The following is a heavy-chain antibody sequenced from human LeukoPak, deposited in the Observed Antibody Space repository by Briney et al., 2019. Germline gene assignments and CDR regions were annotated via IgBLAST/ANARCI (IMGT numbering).Heavy chain of an antibody. CDR2: ITSSSSYI. CDR1: GFTFSSYS. V-gene: IGHV3-21*01. Sequence: GGSLRLSCAASGFTFSSYSMNWVRQAPGKGLEWVSSITSSSSYIYYADSVKGRFTISRDNAKSSLYLQMDSLRAEDTAVYYCARDLNRRVFTDYWGRGTLVTVSS. J-gene: IGHJ4*01. CDR3: ARDLNRRVFTDY.